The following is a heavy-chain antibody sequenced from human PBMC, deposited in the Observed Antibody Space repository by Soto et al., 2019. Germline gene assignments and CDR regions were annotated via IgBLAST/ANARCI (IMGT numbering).Heavy chain of an antibody. CDR3: ARDRHYYDSGGYYYHLDN. V-gene: IGHV4-61*08. D-gene: IGHD3-22*01. J-gene: IGHJ4*02. CDR2: IFYIGST. CDR1: GGSVSSDDYY. Sequence: QVQLQESGPGLVKPSETLSITCTVSGGSVSSDDYYWSWIRQSPGKGLEWIGYIFYIGSTSSNPSLKSRVTISVDTSKNQFSLRLTSVTAADTAVYYCARDRHYYDSGGYYYHLDNWGQGTLVTVSS.